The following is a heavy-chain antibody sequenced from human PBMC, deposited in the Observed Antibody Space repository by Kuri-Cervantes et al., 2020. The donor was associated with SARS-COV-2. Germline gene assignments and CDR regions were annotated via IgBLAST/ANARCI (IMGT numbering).Heavy chain of an antibody. V-gene: IGHV3-23*01. CDR3: VKCSAASHPCYLDY. J-gene: IGHJ4*03. CDR2: ITDEGADT. CDR1: GFTFSSFA. Sequence: GESLKISCAGSGFTFSSFAVAWVRQAPGKGLEWISDITDEGADTYFADSVKGRFTISRDNSKYSLTLQMSSLRAEDTAIYYCVKCSAASHPCYLDYWGQGTLVTVSS. D-gene: IGHD3-10*02.